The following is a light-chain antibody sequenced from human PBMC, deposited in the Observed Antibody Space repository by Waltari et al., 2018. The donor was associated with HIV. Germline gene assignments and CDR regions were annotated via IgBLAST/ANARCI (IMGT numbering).Light chain of an antibody. CDR1: SLRNYF. V-gene: IGLV3-19*01. CDR3: HSRDYSGKRYV. J-gene: IGLJ1*01. Sequence: SSELIQDPAVSVALGQTVTITCHGDSLRNYFASWYQRRPGQAPQLVVYGAYSRPSGISDRFSGSSSGNIASLTITGTQAEDEGDYFCHSRDYSGKRYVFGAGTRVTVL. CDR2: GAY.